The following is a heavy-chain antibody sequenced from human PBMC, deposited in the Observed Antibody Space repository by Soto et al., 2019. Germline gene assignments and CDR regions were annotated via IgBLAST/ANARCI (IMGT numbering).Heavy chain of an antibody. V-gene: IGHV4-31*03. Sequence: PSETLSLTCTVSGGSISSGCYYWSWIRQHPGKGLEWIGYIYYSGSTYYNPSLKSRVTISVDTSKNQFSLKLSSVTAADTAVYYCASLGDYGTGYYYYGMDVWGQGTTVTVSS. CDR2: IYYSGST. CDR1: GGSISSGCYY. J-gene: IGHJ6*02. D-gene: IGHD4-17*01. CDR3: ASLGDYGTGYYYYGMDV.